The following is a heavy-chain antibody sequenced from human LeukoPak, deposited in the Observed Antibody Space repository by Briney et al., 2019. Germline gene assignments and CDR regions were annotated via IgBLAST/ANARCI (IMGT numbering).Heavy chain of an antibody. Sequence: SQTLSLTCAVSGDILSSNCVWTWLQQSPSSTLEMLGRTYYRSKWYNDYAGSVKSRISVNLATSKNQFSLHLNSVTPEDTAVYYCARVGSYLDAFDMWGQGTMVTVSS. CDR2: TYYRSKWYN. V-gene: IGHV6-1*01. CDR3: ARVGSYLDAFDM. J-gene: IGHJ3*02. CDR1: GDILSSNCV. D-gene: IGHD1-26*01.